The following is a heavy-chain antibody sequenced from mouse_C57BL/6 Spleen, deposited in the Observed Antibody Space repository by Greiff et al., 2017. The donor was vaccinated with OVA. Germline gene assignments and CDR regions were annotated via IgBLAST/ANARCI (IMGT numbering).Heavy chain of an antibody. Sequence: QVQLKQSGAELVRPGASVTLSCKASGYTFTDYEMHWVKQTPVHGLEWIGAIDPETGGTAYNQKFKGKAILTADKSSSTAYMELRSLTSEDSAVYYCTTSYAYAMDYWGQGTSVTVSS. J-gene: IGHJ4*01. V-gene: IGHV1-15*01. CDR1: GYTFTDYE. CDR3: TTSYAYAMDY. D-gene: IGHD2-12*01. CDR2: IDPETGGT.